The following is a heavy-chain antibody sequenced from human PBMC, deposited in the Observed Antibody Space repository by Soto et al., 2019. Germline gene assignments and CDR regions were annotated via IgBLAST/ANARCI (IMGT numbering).Heavy chain of an antibody. D-gene: IGHD3-10*01. CDR2: IYYSGST. CDR3: ARGVYYYGSGSYWRFDY. V-gene: IGHV4-59*01. J-gene: IGHJ4*02. CDR1: GGSISSYY. Sequence: PSETLSLTCTVSGGSISSYYWSWIRQPPGKGLEWIGYIYYSGSTNYNPSLKSRVTISVDTSKNQFSLKLSSVTAADTAVYYCARGVYYYGSGSYWRFDYWGQGTLVTVSS.